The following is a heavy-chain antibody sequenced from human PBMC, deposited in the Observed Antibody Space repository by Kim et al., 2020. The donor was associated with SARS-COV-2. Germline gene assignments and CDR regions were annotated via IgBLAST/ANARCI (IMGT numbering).Heavy chain of an antibody. V-gene: IGHV4-39*01. D-gene: IGHD3-22*01. CDR3: ARLKNEGWLRGSVRYFDY. CDR2: IYYSGST. CDR1: GGSISSSSYY. Sequence: SETLSLTCTVSGGSISSSSYYWGWIRQPPGKGLEWIGSIYYSGSTYYNPSLKSRVTISVDTSKNQFSLKLSSVTAADTAVYYCARLKNEGWLRGSVRYFDYWGQGTLVTVSS. J-gene: IGHJ4*02.